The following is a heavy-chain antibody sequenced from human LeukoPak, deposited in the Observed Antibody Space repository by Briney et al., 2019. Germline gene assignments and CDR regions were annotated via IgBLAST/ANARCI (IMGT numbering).Heavy chain of an antibody. CDR3: AKGRYGGFDY. CDR1: GFAFSSYA. Sequence: QSGRSLRLSCAASGFAFSSYAMHWVRQAPGKGLEWVAVISYDGSNKYYADSVKGRFTISRDNSKNTLYLQMNSLRAEDTAVYYCAKGRYGGFDYWGQGTLVTVSS. J-gene: IGHJ4*02. V-gene: IGHV3-30*04. CDR2: ISYDGSNK. D-gene: IGHD4-17*01.